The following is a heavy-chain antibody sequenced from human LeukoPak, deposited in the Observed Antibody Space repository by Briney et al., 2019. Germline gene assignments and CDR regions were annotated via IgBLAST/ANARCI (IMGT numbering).Heavy chain of an antibody. V-gene: IGHV4-59*01. CDR3: ARVGSSWAFDI. D-gene: IGHD6-13*01. CDR2: IYYSVST. CDR1: GGSITSYY. J-gene: IGHJ3*02. Sequence: PSETLSLTCTVSGGSITSYYWSWIRQAPGKGLEWIGYIYYSVSTNYNPSLKSQVTISVDTSKKQFSLKLSSVTAADTAVYYCARVGSSWAFDIWGQGTMVTVSS.